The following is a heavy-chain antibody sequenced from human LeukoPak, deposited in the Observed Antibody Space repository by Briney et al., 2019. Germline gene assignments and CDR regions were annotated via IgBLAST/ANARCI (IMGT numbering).Heavy chain of an antibody. CDR1: GFTFSSYA. Sequence: GGSLRLSCAASGFTFSSYAMSWVRQAPGKGLEWVSAISGSGGSTYYADSVKGRFTVSRDNSKNTLYLQMNSLRAEDMAVYYCAKHNSVTHEPIDYWGQGTLVTVSS. J-gene: IGHJ4*02. CDR2: ISGSGGST. CDR3: AKHNSVTHEPIDY. D-gene: IGHD4-17*01. V-gene: IGHV3-23*01.